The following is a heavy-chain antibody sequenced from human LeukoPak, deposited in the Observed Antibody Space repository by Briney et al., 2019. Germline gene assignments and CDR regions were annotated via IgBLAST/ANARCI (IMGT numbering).Heavy chain of an antibody. CDR1: GFTFSSYA. D-gene: IGHD3-3*01. Sequence: GGSLRLSCAASGFTFSSYAMHWVRQAPGKGLEWVAFIHYDGSNNYYADSVKGRFTISRDNAKNSLYLQMNSLRAEGTAVYYCARRGAWSGYYFSDYWGQGTLVTVSS. V-gene: IGHV3-30*02. CDR2: IHYDGSNN. CDR3: ARRGAWSGYYFSDY. J-gene: IGHJ4*02.